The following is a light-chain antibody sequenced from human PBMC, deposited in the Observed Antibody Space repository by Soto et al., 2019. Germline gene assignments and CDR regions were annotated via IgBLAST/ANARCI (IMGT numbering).Light chain of an antibody. CDR2: EAS. CDR1: LSVSVY. J-gene: IGKJ5*01. Sequence: VLTQSPATLSLSPWERATLSCRTSLSVSVYLDWYQQKPGQAPRLLLSEASNRATGIPARFSGSGSGTDFTLTISSLEPEDFAVYYCHQRQYWPPITFGQGTRLEIK. CDR3: HQRQYWPPIT. V-gene: IGKV3-11*01.